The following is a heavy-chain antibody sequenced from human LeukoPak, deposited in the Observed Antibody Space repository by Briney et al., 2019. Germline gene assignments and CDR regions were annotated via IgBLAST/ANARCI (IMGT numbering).Heavy chain of an antibody. V-gene: IGHV4-61*08. CDR3: ARVGIGSEKPPDY. Sequence: SETLSLTCTVSGGSISGGAYYWNWIRQPPGKGLEWIGYIYYSGSTNYNPSLKSRVTISVDTSKNQFSLKLSSVTAADTAVYYCARVGIGSEKPPDYWGQGTLVTVSS. CDR2: IYYSGST. D-gene: IGHD2-21*01. J-gene: IGHJ4*02. CDR1: GGSISGGAYY.